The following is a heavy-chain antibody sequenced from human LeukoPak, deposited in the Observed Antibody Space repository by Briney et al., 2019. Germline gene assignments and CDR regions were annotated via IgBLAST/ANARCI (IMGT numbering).Heavy chain of an antibody. J-gene: IGHJ4*02. Sequence: PGESLKISCQGSGYSFTNYWIGWVRQMPGKGLEWMGIIYPEDSDSRYSPSFQGQVTISADKSISTAYLQWSSLKASDTAIYYCARSHTLMITHFDNWGQGTLVTVSS. CDR2: IYPEDSDS. V-gene: IGHV5-51*01. CDR1: GYSFTNYW. CDR3: ARSHTLMITHFDN. D-gene: IGHD3-16*01.